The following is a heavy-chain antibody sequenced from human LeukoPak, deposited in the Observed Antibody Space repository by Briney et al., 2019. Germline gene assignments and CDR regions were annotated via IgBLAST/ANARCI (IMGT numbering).Heavy chain of an antibody. D-gene: IGHD3-22*01. CDR1: GYSINSGYY. V-gene: IGHV4-59*08. J-gene: IGHJ4*02. Sequence: SETLSLTCAVSGYSINSGYYWSWIRQPPGKGLEWIGYIYYSGSTNYNPSLKSRVTISVDTSKDQFSLKLSSVTAADTAVYYCARLSYPNSSGYPDYWGQGTLVTVSS. CDR3: ARLSYPNSSGYPDY. CDR2: IYYSGST.